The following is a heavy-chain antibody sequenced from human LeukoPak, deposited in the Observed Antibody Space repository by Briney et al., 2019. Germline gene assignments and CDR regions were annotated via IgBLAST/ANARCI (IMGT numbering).Heavy chain of an antibody. Sequence: PSETLSLTCAVSGGSISSYYWSWTRQPAGKGLEWIGRIYTSGSTNYNPSLKSRVTMSVDTSKNQFSLKLSSVTAADTAVYYCARASGVRGVILFDYWGQGTLVTVSS. D-gene: IGHD3-10*01. CDR3: ARASGVRGVILFDY. V-gene: IGHV4-4*07. CDR1: GGSISSYY. J-gene: IGHJ4*02. CDR2: IYTSGST.